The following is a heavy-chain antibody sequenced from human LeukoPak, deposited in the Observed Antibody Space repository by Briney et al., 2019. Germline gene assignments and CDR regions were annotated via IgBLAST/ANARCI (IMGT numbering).Heavy chain of an antibody. D-gene: IGHD3-10*01. CDR1: GFTFSSYG. J-gene: IGHJ4*02. Sequence: PGGSLRLSCAASGFTFSSYGMSWVRQAPGKGLEWVSAISGSGGSTYYADSVKGRFTISRDNSKNTLYLQMNSLRAEDTAVYYCAKSMVRGVIHRHAYHDVDYWGQGTLVTVSS. V-gene: IGHV3-23*01. CDR3: AKSMVRGVIHRHAYHDVDY. CDR2: ISGSGGST.